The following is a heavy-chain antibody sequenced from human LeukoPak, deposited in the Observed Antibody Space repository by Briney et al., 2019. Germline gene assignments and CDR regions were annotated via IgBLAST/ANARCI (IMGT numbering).Heavy chain of an antibody. J-gene: IGHJ4*02. CDR2: IESGGST. V-gene: IGHV3-53*01. D-gene: IGHD3-22*01. CDR1: GFTVSSKY. CDR3: ASSYYDSSGYSDY. Sequence: GGSLRLSCAASGFTVSSKYMNWVRQAPGKGLEWVSVIESGGSTYYADSVKGRFTISRDNAKNSLYLQMNSLRAEDTAVYYCASSYYDSSGYSDYWGQGTLVTVSS.